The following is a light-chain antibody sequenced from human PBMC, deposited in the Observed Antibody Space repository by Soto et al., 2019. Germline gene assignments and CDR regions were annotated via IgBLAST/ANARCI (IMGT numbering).Light chain of an antibody. J-gene: IGKJ4*01. CDR2: GAS. CDR3: QQYDSSFT. CDR1: QHVTTTY. Sequence: VLTQAPATLSLSPGERATLSCTASQHVTTTYIAWYQQKFCQAPRLLLYGASTRATGTPERFTGGGFGTDFTLTISRVEPEDFAVYYCQQYDSSFTFGGGTKVE. V-gene: IGKV3-20*01.